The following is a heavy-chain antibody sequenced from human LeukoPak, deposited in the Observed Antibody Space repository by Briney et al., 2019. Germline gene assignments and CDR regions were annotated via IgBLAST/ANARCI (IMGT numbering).Heavy chain of an antibody. D-gene: IGHD6-13*01. Sequence: GGSLRLSCAASGFTVSSNYMSWVRQAPGKGLEWVSVIYSGGSTYYADSVKGRFTISRDNSKNTLYLQMNSLRAEDTALYYCAVSFIAAAATGAFDIWGQGTMVTVSS. CDR2: IYSGGST. J-gene: IGHJ3*02. CDR3: AVSFIAAAATGAFDI. CDR1: GFTVSSNY. V-gene: IGHV3-53*05.